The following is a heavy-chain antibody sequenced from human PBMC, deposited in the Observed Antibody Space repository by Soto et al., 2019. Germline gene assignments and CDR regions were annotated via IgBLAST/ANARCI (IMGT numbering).Heavy chain of an antibody. CDR2: INHSGST. V-gene: IGHV4-34*01. CDR3: ASLSTSHRYPPWFPRDY. CDR1: GGSFSWYY. J-gene: IGHJ4*02. D-gene: IGHD3-10*01. Sequence: SETLSLTCAVYGGSFSWYYWSGIRQPPGKGLEWIGEINHSGSTNYNPSLKSRVTISVDTSKNQFSLKLSSVTAADTAVYYCASLSTSHRYPPWFPRDYWGQGTLVTVSS.